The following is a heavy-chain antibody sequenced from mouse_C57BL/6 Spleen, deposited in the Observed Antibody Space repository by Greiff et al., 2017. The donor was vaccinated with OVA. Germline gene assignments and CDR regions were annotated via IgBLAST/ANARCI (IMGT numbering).Heavy chain of an antibody. CDR2: IDPETGGT. Sequence: VKLQQSGAELVRPGASVTLSCKASGYTFTDYEMHWVKQTPVHGLEWIGAIDPETGGTAYNQKFKGKAILTADKSSSTAYMELRSLTSEDSAVYYCTRFYGSSSFAYWGQGTLVTVSA. CDR3: TRFYGSSSFAY. V-gene: IGHV1-15*01. CDR1: GYTFTDYE. J-gene: IGHJ3*01. D-gene: IGHD1-1*01.